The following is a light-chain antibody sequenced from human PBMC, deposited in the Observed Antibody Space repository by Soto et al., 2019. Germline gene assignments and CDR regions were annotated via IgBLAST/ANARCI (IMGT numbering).Light chain of an antibody. J-gene: IGKJ4*01. CDR1: QRVTSSY. V-gene: IGKV3-20*01. CDR3: QQHGSSLALT. Sequence: PGETATLSCMASQRVTSSYLAWYQQKPGQAPRLLIYGASSRATGIPDRFSGSGSGTDFTLTISRLEPEDFAVYYCQQHGSSLALTFGGGTKVDI. CDR2: GAS.